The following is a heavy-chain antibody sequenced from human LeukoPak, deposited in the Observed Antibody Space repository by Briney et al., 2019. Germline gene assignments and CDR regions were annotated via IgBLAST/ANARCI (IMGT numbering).Heavy chain of an antibody. D-gene: IGHD2-15*01. CDR2: IRYDGSNK. J-gene: IGHJ4*02. Sequence: GGSLRLSCAASGFTFSTYGMHWVRQTPGKGLEWVAFIRYDGSNKVYVDSVKGRFTISRDNSKNTLYLRVDSLRAEDTAVYYCAKSCSGGSCFPDSWGQGTLVTVSS. CDR3: AKSCSGGSCFPDS. V-gene: IGHV3-30*02. CDR1: GFTFSTYG.